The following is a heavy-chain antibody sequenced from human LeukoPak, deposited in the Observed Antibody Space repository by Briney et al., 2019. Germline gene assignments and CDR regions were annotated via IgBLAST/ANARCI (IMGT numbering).Heavy chain of an antibody. CDR2: INPSGGST. V-gene: IGHV1-46*01. CDR1: GYTFTSYF. CDR3: AGITGTGY. Sequence: ASVTVSCKAPGYTFTSYFIHWVRQAPGQGLEWMGIINPSGGSTSYAQKFQGRVTMTSDTSTSTVYMEMSSLRSEDTAVYYCAGITGTGYWGQGTLVTVSS. D-gene: IGHD1-20*01. J-gene: IGHJ4*02.